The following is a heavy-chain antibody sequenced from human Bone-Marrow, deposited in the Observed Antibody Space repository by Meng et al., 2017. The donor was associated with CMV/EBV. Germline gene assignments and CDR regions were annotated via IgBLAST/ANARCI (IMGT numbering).Heavy chain of an antibody. CDR1: GFTFSSYD. V-gene: IGHV3-13*01. CDR3: ARESGDYDAFAY. CDR2: IGTAGDT. Sequence: GGSLRLSCAASGFTFSSYDMHWVRQATGKGLEWVSAIGTAGDTYYPGSVKGRFTISRENAKNSLYLQMNSLRAGDTAVYYCARESGDYDAFAYWGQGKLVNVSS. J-gene: IGHJ4*02. D-gene: IGHD4-17*01.